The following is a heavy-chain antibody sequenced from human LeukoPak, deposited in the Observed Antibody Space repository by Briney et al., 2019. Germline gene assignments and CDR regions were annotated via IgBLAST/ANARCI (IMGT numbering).Heavy chain of an antibody. CDR2: IRYHGSDK. Sequence: GGSLRLSCAASGFTFSSCGMHWVRQALGKGLEWVAFIRYHGSDKYYADSVKGRFTISRDNSENMMYLQMNSLRAEDTAVYYCARARIAVAGICDYWGRGTLVTVSS. CDR3: ARARIAVAGICDY. J-gene: IGHJ4*02. V-gene: IGHV3-30*02. CDR1: GFTFSSCG. D-gene: IGHD6-13*01.